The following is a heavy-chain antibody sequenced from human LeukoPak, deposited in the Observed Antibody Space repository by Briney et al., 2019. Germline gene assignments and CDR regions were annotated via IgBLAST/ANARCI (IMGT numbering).Heavy chain of an antibody. D-gene: IGHD2-15*01. CDR2: ISGGGDRA. CDR1: GFTFTNYA. CDR3: AKDYCSGGTCYLDN. Sequence: GGSLRLSCAASGFTFTNYAMSWVRQAPGKGLEWVSVISGGGDRAYYADSVKGRFTIPRDFSNNTVYLQINSLRADDTAVYYCAKDYCSGGTCYLDNWGQGTLVTVSS. J-gene: IGHJ4*02. V-gene: IGHV3-23*01.